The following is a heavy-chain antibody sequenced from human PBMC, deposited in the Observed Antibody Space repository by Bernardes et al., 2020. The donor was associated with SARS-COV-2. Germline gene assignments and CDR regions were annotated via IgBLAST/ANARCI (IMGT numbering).Heavy chain of an antibody. D-gene: IGHD1-26*01. CDR3: ASLILGGY. CDR1: GFTFSSYA. CDR2: IKPDGTEK. Sequence: GGSLRLSCAASGFTFSSYAMSWVRQAPGKGLEWVANIKPDGTEKYYVDSVKGRFTVSRDNAKNSLYLEMNSLRAEDTAVYYCASLILGGYWGQGILVTVSS. J-gene: IGHJ4*02. V-gene: IGHV3-7*03.